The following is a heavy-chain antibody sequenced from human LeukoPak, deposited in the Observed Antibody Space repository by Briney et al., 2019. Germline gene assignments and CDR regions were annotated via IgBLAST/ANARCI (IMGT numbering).Heavy chain of an antibody. CDR3: ARAGVMGGLDI. CDR2: ISPDGSST. Sequence: GGSLRLSCAASGFTFSSHWMHWVRQVPGKGLVWVSRISPDGSSTTYADSVKGRFTIFRDNVKNTMYLQMNSLTVEDTAVYYCARAGVMGGLDIWGQGTMVTVSS. J-gene: IGHJ3*02. V-gene: IGHV3-74*03. CDR1: GFTFSSHW. D-gene: IGHD2-15*01.